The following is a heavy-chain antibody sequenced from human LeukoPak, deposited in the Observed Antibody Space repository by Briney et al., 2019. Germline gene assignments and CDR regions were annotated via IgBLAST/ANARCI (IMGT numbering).Heavy chain of an antibody. CDR1: GDSVPGNSAA. CDR2: TYYRSKWYN. Sequence: SQTLSLTCAISGDSVPGNSAAWNWIRQSPSRGLEWLGRTYYRSKWYNDYAVSVKSRITINPDTSKNQFSPQLNSVTPEDTAVYYCAREAPYCSSTSCYNWFDPWGQGTLVTVSS. J-gene: IGHJ5*02. D-gene: IGHD2-2*01. CDR3: AREAPYCSSTSCYNWFDP. V-gene: IGHV6-1*01.